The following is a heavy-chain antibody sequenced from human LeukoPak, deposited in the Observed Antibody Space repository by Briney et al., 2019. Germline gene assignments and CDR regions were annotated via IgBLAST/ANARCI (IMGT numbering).Heavy chain of an antibody. CDR3: AKVHNYYDSSGYYFGHFDY. Sequence: GGSLRLSCAASGFTFSSYAMSWVRQAPGKGLEWVSSISGSGGSTYYADSVKGRFTISRDNSKNTLYLQMNSLRVEDTAVYYCAKVHNYYDSSGYYFGHFDYWGQGTLVTVSS. CDR1: GFTFSSYA. J-gene: IGHJ4*02. D-gene: IGHD3-22*01. CDR2: ISGSGGST. V-gene: IGHV3-23*01.